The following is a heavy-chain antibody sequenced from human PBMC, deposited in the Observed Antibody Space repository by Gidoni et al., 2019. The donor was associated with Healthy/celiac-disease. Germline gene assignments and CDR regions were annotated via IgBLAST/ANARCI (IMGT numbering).Heavy chain of an antibody. J-gene: IGHJ3*02. D-gene: IGHD4-17*01. CDR3: ARPATVVTPLGAFDI. Sequence: EVQLVQSGAEVKKPGESLKISCKGSGYSFISYWIGWVRQMPGKGLEWMGIIYPGDSDTRYSPSFQGQVTISADKSISTAYLQWSSLKASDTAMYYCARPATVVTPLGAFDIWGQGTMVTVSS. CDR1: GYSFISYW. V-gene: IGHV5-51*01. CDR2: IYPGDSDT.